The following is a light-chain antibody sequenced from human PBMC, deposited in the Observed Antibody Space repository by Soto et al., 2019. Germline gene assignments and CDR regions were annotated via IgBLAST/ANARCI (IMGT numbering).Light chain of an antibody. CDR3: QQYNNWPRT. J-gene: IGKJ5*01. CDR2: SAS. CDR1: QTISSNY. V-gene: IGKV3-20*01. Sequence: EVVLTQSPDTLSLSPGERATLSCRASQTISSNYVAWYQQKPGQAPRLLIYSASSRATGIPDRFSGSGSGTHFTLTISRLEPEDFAVYYCQQYNNWPRTFGQGTRLEIK.